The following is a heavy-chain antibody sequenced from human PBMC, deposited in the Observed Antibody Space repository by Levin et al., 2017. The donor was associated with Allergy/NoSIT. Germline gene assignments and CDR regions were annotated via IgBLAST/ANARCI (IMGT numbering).Heavy chain of an antibody. CDR2: IFYTGNT. V-gene: IGHV4-39*01. CDR1: GGSISSSSYY. D-gene: IGHD4-17*01. Sequence: RSQTLSLTCTVSGGSISSSSYYWGWIRQPPGKGLEWIGSIFYTGNTYYNPSLKSRVTISVDTSKNQFSLKLSSVTAADTAVYYCARHTVTIIWGQGTLVTVSS. J-gene: IGHJ4*02. CDR3: ARHTVTII.